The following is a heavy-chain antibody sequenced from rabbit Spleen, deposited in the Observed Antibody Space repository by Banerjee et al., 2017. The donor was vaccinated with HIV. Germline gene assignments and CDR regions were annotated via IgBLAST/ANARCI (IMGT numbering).Heavy chain of an antibody. J-gene: IGHJ4*01. CDR2: MDAGNSGFT. CDR3: ARNFDL. Sequence: QEQLEESGGDLVKPGASLTLTCTVSGFSLSSSYYMCWVRQAPGKGLEWIACMDAGNSGFTYYANWAKGRFTISGTSSTTVTLQMTSLTAADTASYFCARNFDLWGPGTLVTVS. V-gene: IGHV1S45*01. CDR1: GFSLSSSYY.